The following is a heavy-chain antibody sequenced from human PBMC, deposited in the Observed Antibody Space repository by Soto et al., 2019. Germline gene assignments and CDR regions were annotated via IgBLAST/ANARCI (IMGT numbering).Heavy chain of an antibody. CDR1: GGSISSGGYS. V-gene: IGHV4-30-2*01. D-gene: IGHD6-13*01. Sequence: SETLSLTCAVSGGSISSGGYSWSWIRQPPGKGLEWIGYIYHSGSTYYNPSLKSRVTISVDTSKNQFSLKLSSVTAADTAVYYCARQRRAAGTLDVWGQGTTVTVSS. J-gene: IGHJ6*02. CDR2: IYHSGST. CDR3: ARQRRAAGTLDV.